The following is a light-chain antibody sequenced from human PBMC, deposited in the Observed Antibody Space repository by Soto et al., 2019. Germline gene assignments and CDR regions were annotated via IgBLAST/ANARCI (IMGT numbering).Light chain of an antibody. V-gene: IGKV3-15*01. CDR3: QQYNNWPYT. J-gene: IGKJ2*01. Sequence: EIVMTQSPATLSVSPGERATLSCRASQSVSGNLAWYQQKPGQAPRLLIYGASTRATGIPARFSGSGSGTEFTLTISSLQYEDFAVYYCQQYNNWPYTFGQGTKLEIK. CDR1: QSVSGN. CDR2: GAS.